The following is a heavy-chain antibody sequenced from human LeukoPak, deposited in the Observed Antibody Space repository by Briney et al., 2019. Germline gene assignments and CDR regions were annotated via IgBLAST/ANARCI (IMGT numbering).Heavy chain of an antibody. CDR1: GYTFTSYD. CDR2: IIPIFGTA. CDR3: ASWYCSGGSCYDAFDI. Sequence: ASVKDSCKASGYTFTSYDINWVRQATGQGLEWMGGIIPIFGTANYAQKFKGRVTITADESTSTAYMELSSLRSEDTAVYYCASWYCSGGSCYDAFDIWGQGTMVTVSS. V-gene: IGHV1-69*13. D-gene: IGHD2-15*01. J-gene: IGHJ3*02.